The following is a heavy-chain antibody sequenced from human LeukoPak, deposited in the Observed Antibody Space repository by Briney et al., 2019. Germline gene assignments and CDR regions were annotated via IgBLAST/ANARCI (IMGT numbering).Heavy chain of an antibody. D-gene: IGHD1-1*01. CDR3: AKSRSGSANWALQIFDN. CDR2: ISGSGGT. V-gene: IGHV3-23*01. J-gene: IGHJ4*02. Sequence: PGGSLRLSCAASGFTFSSYAMSWVRQAPGKGLEWVSAISGSGGTYYADSVKGRFTISRDNSKNTLYLQMNSLRAEDTAVYFCAKSRSGSANWALQIFDNWGQGTLVTVSS. CDR1: GFTFSSYA.